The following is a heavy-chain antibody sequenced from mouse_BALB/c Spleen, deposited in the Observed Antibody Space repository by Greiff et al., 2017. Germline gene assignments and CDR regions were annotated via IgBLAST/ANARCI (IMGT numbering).Heavy chain of an antibody. CDR1: GFNIKDYY. D-gene: IGHD1-1*01. Sequence: EVKLQESGAELVRPGALVKLSCKASGFNIKDYYMHWVKQRPEQGLEWIGWIDPENGNTIYDPKFQGKASITADTSSNTAYLQLSSLTSEDTAVYYCASRGGSSFMDYWGQGTSVTVSS. J-gene: IGHJ4*01. V-gene: IGHV14-1*02. CDR2: IDPENGNT. CDR3: ASRGGSSFMDY.